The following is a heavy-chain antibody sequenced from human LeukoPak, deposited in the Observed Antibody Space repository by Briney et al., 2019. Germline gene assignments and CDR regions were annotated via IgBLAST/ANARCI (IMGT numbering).Heavy chain of an antibody. CDR2: ISAYNGNT. D-gene: IGHD3-22*01. J-gene: IGHJ4*02. Sequence: ASVKVSCKASGYTFTSYGISWVRQAPGQGLEWMGWISAYNGNTNYAQKLRGRVTMTTDTSTSTAYMELRSLRSDDTAVYYCARHTVADPMIVVVFDYWGQGTLVTVSS. V-gene: IGHV1-18*01. CDR1: GYTFTSYG. CDR3: ARHTVADPMIVVVFDY.